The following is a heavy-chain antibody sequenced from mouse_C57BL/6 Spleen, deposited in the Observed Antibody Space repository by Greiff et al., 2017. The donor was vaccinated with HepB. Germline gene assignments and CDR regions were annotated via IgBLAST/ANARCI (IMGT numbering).Heavy chain of an antibody. V-gene: IGHV14-4*01. CDR2: IDPENGDT. CDR3: ILSMGDY. Sequence: VQLKQSGAELVRPGASVKLSCTASGFNIKDDYMHWVKQRPEQGLEWIGWIDPENGDTEYASKFQGKATITADTSSNTAYLQLSSLTSEDTAVYYCILSMGDYWGQGTTLTVSS. D-gene: IGHD1-1*02. CDR1: GFNIKDDY. J-gene: IGHJ2*01.